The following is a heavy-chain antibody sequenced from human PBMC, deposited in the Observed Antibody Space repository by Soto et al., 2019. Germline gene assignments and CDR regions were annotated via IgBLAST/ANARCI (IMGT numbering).Heavy chain of an antibody. J-gene: IGHJ4*02. CDR3: ARFPRTIFGVVIYYFDY. CDR1: GFTFSSYS. CDR2: ISSSSSYI. Sequence: EVQLVESGGGLVKPGGSLRLSCAASGFTFSSYSMNWVRQAPGKGLEWVSSISSSSSYIYYADSVKGRFTISRDNAKNSLYLQMNSLRAEDMAVYYCARFPRTIFGVVIYYFDYWGQGTLVTVSS. V-gene: IGHV3-21*01. D-gene: IGHD3-3*01.